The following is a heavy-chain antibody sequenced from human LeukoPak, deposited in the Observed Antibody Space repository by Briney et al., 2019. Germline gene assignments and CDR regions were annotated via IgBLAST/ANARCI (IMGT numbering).Heavy chain of an antibody. J-gene: IGHJ4*02. V-gene: IGHV3-7*01. CDR2: IKQDGSEK. Sequence: PGGSLRLSCAASGFTFSSYWTSWVRQAPGKGLEWVANIKQDGSEKYYVDSVKGRFTISRDNAKNPLYLQMNSLRAEDTAVYYCARRNYFDYWGQGTLVTVSS. CDR3: ARRNYFDY. CDR1: GFTFSSYW.